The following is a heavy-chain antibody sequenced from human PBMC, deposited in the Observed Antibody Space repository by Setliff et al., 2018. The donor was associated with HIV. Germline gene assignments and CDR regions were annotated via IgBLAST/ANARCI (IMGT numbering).Heavy chain of an antibody. J-gene: IGHJ6*03. V-gene: IGHV4-4*07. CDR3: AKDAGVTGGLYRYYIDA. Sequence: PSETLSLTCTVSGVSIDKNYWSWVRRPPGKGLERIGRVYMSGKTNYSPSLKSRVTMSADTSKNQVSLKLTPVTAADTAVYYCAKDAGVTGGLYRYYIDAWGNGTTVTVSS. CDR1: GVSIDKNY. D-gene: IGHD2-8*01. CDR2: VYMSGKT.